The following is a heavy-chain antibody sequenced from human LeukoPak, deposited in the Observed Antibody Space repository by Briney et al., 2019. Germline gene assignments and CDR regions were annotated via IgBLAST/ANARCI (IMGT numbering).Heavy chain of an antibody. CDR3: ARGGGSSSLGYYYYMGV. CDR1: GFTFSSYS. J-gene: IGHJ6*03. V-gene: IGHV3-21*01. CDR2: ISSSSSYI. D-gene: IGHD6-6*01. Sequence: GGSLRLSCAASGFTFSSYSMNWVRQAPGKGLEWVSSISSSSSYIYYADSVKGRFTISRDNAKNSLYLQMNSLRAEDTAVYYCARGGGSSSLGYYYYMGVWGKGTTVTVSS.